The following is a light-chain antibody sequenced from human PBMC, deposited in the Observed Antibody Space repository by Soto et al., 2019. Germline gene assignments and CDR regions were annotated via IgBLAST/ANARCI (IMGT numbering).Light chain of an antibody. J-gene: IGLJ2*01. CDR3: QVWDSGSDL. CDR1: NIGSKS. CDR2: DDS. V-gene: IGLV3-21*02. Sequence: SYELTQPPSVSVAPGQTAVITCGGTNIGSKSVHWYQQKPGQAPVLVLYDDSARPSGIPERFSGSNSGNTATLTISRVEAGDEADYYCQVWDSGSDLFGGGTKLTVL.